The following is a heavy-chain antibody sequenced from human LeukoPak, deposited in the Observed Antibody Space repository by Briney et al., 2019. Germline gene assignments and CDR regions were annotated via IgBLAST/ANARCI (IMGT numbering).Heavy chain of an antibody. Sequence: GGSLRLSCAASGFTFSSYAMSWVRQAPEKGLEWVSAISGSGGSTYYADSVKGRFTISRDNSKNTLYLQMNSLRAEDTAVYYCAKTPVPDTAMVMTNWFDPWGQGTLVTVSS. V-gene: IGHV3-23*01. J-gene: IGHJ5*02. CDR2: ISGSGGST. CDR1: GFTFSSYA. CDR3: AKTPVPDTAMVMTNWFDP. D-gene: IGHD5-18*01.